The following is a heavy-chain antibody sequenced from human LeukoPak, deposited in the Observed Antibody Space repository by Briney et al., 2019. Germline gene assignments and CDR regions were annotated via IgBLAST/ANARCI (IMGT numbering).Heavy chain of an antibody. V-gene: IGHV1-2*02. CDR2: INPNSGGT. J-gene: IGHJ4*02. Sequence: GASVKVSCKVSGYTFTGYYMHWVRQAPGQGLEWMGWINPNSGGTNYAQKFQGRVTMTRDTSISTAYMELSRLRSDDTAVYYCARVTYYDFWSGYYTDKYYFDYWGQGTLVTVSS. D-gene: IGHD3-3*01. CDR1: GYTFTGYY. CDR3: ARVTYYDFWSGYYTDKYYFDY.